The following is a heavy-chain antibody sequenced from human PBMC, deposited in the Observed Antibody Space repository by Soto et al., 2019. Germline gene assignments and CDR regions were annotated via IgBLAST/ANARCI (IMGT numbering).Heavy chain of an antibody. D-gene: IGHD6-13*01. Sequence: SETLSLTCTVSSGSITTRSYYWCWIRQPPGKGLEWIGSRSYSGTTFFNLSLTSRVTISMYTSKTQFSLKLTSVSATDTGVSFCAPTPGLSPAGSFAWWGDGILFSVSS. CDR2: RSYSGTT. J-gene: IGHJ4*01. V-gene: IGHV4-39*01. CDR3: APTPGLSPAGSFAW. CDR1: SGSITTRSYY.